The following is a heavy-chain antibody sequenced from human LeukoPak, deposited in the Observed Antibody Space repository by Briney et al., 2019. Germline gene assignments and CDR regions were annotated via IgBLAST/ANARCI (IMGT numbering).Heavy chain of an antibody. CDR3: TRYNNDHFDY. CDR1: GFTFSHYW. Sequence: PGGSLRLSCAASGFTFSHYWMAWVRQAPGKGLEWVAIIRPDANDGSYVDSVKGRFTTSRDDAKNSLYLQLNSLRAEDTAVYYCTRYNNDHFDYWGQGTLVTVSS. CDR2: IRPDANDG. J-gene: IGHJ4*02. V-gene: IGHV3-7*01. D-gene: IGHD1-14*01.